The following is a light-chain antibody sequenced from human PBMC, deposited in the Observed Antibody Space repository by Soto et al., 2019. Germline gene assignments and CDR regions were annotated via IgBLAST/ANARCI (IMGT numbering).Light chain of an antibody. J-gene: IGKJ2*01. CDR1: QSVSSY. Sequence: EIVLTQSPATLSLSPGERATLSCRASQSVSSYLAWYQQKPGQAPRLLIYGASARATGIPARFSGSGSGTEFTLTISSLQSEDFAVYYCQHYNNWPFTFGQGTKLEIK. V-gene: IGKV3-15*01. CDR2: GAS. CDR3: QHYNNWPFT.